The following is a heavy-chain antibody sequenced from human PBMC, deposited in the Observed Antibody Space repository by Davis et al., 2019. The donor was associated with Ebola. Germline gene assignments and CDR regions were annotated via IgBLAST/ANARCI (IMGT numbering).Heavy chain of an antibody. CDR2: IYDTGSI. CDR1: GETMSSTHYY. V-gene: IGHV4-39*01. CDR3: ATPRLSAAALDY. J-gene: IGHJ4*02. Sequence: SETLSLTCRLSGETMSSTHYYWAWIRQSPGKGLEWIGSIYDTGSIYYNPSLKSRATIFADTSKTQFSLTLDSVTAADTAIYYCATPRLSAAALDYWGQGALVTVSS. D-gene: IGHD6-25*01.